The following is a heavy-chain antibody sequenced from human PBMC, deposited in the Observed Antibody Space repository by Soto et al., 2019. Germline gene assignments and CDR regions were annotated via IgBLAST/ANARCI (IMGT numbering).Heavy chain of an antibody. D-gene: IGHD2-2*01. CDR1: GGTFSSYA. V-gene: IGHV1-69*06. Sequence: SVKVSCKASGGTFSSYAISWVRQAPGQGLEWMGGIIPIFGTANYAQKFQGRVTITADKSTSTAYMELSSLRSEDTAVYYCARFVRPGYCSSTSCRYFDYWGQGTLVTGLL. J-gene: IGHJ4*02. CDR2: IIPIFGTA. CDR3: ARFVRPGYCSSTSCRYFDY.